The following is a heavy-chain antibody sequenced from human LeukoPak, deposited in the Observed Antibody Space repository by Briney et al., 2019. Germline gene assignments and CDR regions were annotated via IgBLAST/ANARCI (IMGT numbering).Heavy chain of an antibody. V-gene: IGHV3-49*03. CDR3: TRAIALAYYDYVWGSSFDY. Sequence: GGSLGLSCTASGFTFGDYAMSWFRQAPGKGLEWVGFIRSKAYGGTTEYAASVKGRFTISRDDSKSIAYLQMNSLKTEDTAVYYCTRAIALAYYDYVWGSSFDYWGQGTLVTVSS. J-gene: IGHJ4*02. CDR1: GFTFGDYA. D-gene: IGHD3-16*01. CDR2: IRSKAYGGTT.